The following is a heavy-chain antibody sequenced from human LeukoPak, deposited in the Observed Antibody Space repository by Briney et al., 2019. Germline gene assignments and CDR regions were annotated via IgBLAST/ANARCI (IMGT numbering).Heavy chain of an antibody. V-gene: IGHV1-8*03. Sequence: ASVKVSCKASGYTFTSYDINWVRQATGQGLEWMGWMNPNSGNTGYAQKFQGRVTITRNTSISTAYMELSSLGSEDTAVYYCARHHYGGIRFGPDDAFDIWGQGTMVTVSS. CDR2: MNPNSGNT. D-gene: IGHD4-23*01. CDR3: ARHHYGGIRFGPDDAFDI. CDR1: GYTFTSYD. J-gene: IGHJ3*02.